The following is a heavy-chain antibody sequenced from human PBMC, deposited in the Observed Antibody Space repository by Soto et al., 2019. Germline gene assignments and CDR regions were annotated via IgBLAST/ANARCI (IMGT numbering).Heavy chain of an antibody. Sequence: QVQLVQSGAEVKKPGSSVKVSCKASGGTFSTYGMNWVRLAPGQGLEWMGGIIPKFGTTNYAQKFQGRVTINADESTNTAYMELNYLRSEDTAVYFCAREFDPYYGGNSLSLDYWGQGTLVTVSS. J-gene: IGHJ4*02. D-gene: IGHD4-17*01. CDR2: IIPKFGTT. CDR1: GGTFSTYG. V-gene: IGHV1-69*13. CDR3: AREFDPYYGGNSLSLDY.